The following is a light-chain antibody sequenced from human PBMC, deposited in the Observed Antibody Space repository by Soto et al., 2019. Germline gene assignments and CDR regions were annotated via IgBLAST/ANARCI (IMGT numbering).Light chain of an antibody. CDR1: KNDIGVYDF. J-gene: IGLJ1*01. CDR3: GAWDDGLNVYV. Sequence: QSALTQPPSASGSPGQSVTISCTGTKNDIGVYDFVSWYQHHPGKAPRLIIYEVVQRPSGIPARFSGSKSGTSATLGITGLETGDEADYYCGAWDDGLNVYVFGSGTKVTVL. CDR2: EVV. V-gene: IGLV2-8*01.